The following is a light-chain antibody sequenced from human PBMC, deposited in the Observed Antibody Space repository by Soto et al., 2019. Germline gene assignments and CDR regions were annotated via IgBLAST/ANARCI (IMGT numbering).Light chain of an antibody. CDR1: QSVSSN. CDR2: DAS. J-gene: IGKJ1*01. CDR3: QQRTNWPT. V-gene: IGKV3-11*01. Sequence: EIVLTQSPATLSLSPGERATLSCRASQSVSSNLAWFQHKPGQAPRLLIFDASNMATGIPARFSGSGSGTDFTLTVSSLEPEDFAIYYCQQRTNWPTFGQGTKVEIK.